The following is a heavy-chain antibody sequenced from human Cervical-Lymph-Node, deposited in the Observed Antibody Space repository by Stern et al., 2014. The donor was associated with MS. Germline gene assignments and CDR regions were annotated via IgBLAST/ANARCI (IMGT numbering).Heavy chain of an antibody. CDR2: IKSKVDGGKG. J-gene: IGHJ5*02. CDR1: GFTLSNAW. D-gene: IGHD3-10*01. Sequence: EVQLVESGGGLVKPGGSLRLSCAAAGFTLSNAWVSWVRQFPGKGLEWVGRIKSKVDGGKGDYAAPVKGRFTISRDDSKNTLYLEMNSLTTEDTAIYYCTTPMLRGESRSRFDLWGQGTLVTVSS. CDR3: TTPMLRGESRSRFDL. V-gene: IGHV3-15*01.